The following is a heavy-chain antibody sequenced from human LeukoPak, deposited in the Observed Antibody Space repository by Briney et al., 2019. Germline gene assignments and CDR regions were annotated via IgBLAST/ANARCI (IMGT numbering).Heavy chain of an antibody. J-gene: IGHJ4*02. CDR1: GFTFSSYG. V-gene: IGHV3-30*18. Sequence: PGRSLRLSCAGSGFTFSSYGMHWVRQAPGKGLEWVAVISYDGSNKYYADSVKGRFTISRDNSKNTLYLQMNSLRAEDTAVYYCAKVAGYSSGKGAALDYWGQGTLVTVSS. CDR3: AKVAGYSSGKGAALDY. CDR2: ISYDGSNK. D-gene: IGHD6-19*01.